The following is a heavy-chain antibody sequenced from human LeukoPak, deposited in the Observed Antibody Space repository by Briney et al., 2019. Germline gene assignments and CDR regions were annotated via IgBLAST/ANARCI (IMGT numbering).Heavy chain of an antibody. D-gene: IGHD3-10*01. V-gene: IGHV4-38-2*02. J-gene: IGHJ4*02. CDR3: ARTRGGSGTFLSIIDY. Sequence: SETLSLTCSVSGYSIKTGYYWDWIRQSPGRGLGWIGNIDYAGNTYYDPSLNSRVTMSVDTSKNQFSLKLTAVTAADTATYYCARTRGGSGTFLSIIDYWGQGTLVTVSS. CDR2: IDYAGNT. CDR1: GYSIKTGYY.